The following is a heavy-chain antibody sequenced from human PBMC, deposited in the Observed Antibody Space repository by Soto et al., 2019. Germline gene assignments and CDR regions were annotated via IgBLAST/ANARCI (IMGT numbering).Heavy chain of an antibody. CDR2: ISSGGSYI. J-gene: IGHJ4*02. V-gene: IGHV3-21*01. Sequence: GSLRLSCAASGFTFTDFKMIWVRQAPGKGLEWVSFISSGGSYIYYADSVKGRFTISRDNSKNSLYLQKNSLRAEDTAVYYCARGHDYWGQGTLVTVSS. CDR1: GFTFTDFK. CDR3: ARGHDY.